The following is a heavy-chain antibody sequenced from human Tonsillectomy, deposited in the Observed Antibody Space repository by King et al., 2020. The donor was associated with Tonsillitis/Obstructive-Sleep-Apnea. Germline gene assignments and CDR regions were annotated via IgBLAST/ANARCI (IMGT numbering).Heavy chain of an antibody. V-gene: IGHV1-18*01. D-gene: IGHD2-15*01. J-gene: IGHJ3*02. Sequence: YGISWVRQAPGQGLEWMGWISAYNGNTNYAQKLQGRVTMTTDTSTSTAYMELRSLRSTDPAVYYCSSPGSGRAFDIWGQGTMVTVSS. CDR1: YG. CDR2: ISAYNGNT. CDR3: SSPGSGRAFDI.